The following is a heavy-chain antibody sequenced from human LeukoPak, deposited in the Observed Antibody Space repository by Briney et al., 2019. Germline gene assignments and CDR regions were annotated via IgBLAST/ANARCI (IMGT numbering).Heavy chain of an antibody. V-gene: IGHV4-39*07. CDR1: GGSISSSSYY. J-gene: IGHJ3*02. Sequence: PSETLSLTCTVSGGSISSSSYYWGWIRQPPGKGLEWIGSIYYSGSTYYNPSLKSRVTISVDTSKNQFSLKLSSVTAADTAVYYCARSYGGNARWHAFDIWGQGTMVTVSS. CDR3: ARSYGGNARWHAFDI. CDR2: IYYSGST. D-gene: IGHD4-23*01.